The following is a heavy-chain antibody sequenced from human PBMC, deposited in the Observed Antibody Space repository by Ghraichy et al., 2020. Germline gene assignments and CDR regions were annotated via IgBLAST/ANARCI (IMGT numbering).Heavy chain of an antibody. J-gene: IGHJ4*02. CDR2: LFYSGDT. V-gene: IGHV4-39*01. CDR1: GGSITSSSFY. D-gene: IGHD6-19*01. CDR3: TRQAYRFPEGVADLDGRSLVDY. Sequence: SQTLSLTCGVSGGSITSSSFYWGWIRQPPGKGLEWIGSLFYSGDTHYNPSLKSRVTISVDTSKNQFSLKLSSMAAADRATYFCTRQAYRFPEGVADLDGRSLVDYWGQGILVTVSS.